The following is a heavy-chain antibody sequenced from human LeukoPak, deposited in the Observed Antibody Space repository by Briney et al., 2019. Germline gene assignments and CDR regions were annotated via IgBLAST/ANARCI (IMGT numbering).Heavy chain of an antibody. V-gene: IGHV3-48*01. Sequence: GGSLRLSCAASGFTFSTYVMNWVRQTPGKGLEWVSYISSSSSRIYYADSVKGRFTISRDNAKNSVYLQMNSLRGEDTAVYYCTRETGYYFGYWGQGTLVTVSS. CDR3: TRETGYYFGY. D-gene: IGHD1-14*01. CDR2: ISSSSSRI. J-gene: IGHJ4*02. CDR1: GFTFSTYV.